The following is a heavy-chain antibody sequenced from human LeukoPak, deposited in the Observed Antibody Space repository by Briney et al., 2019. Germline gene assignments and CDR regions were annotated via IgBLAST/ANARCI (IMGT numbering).Heavy chain of an antibody. CDR1: GGTFSSYA. Sequence: SVKVSCKASGGTFSSYAISWVRQAPGQGLEWMGGIVPIFGTANYAQKFQGRVTITADESTSTAYMELSSLRSEDTAVYYCAREGEYYGSGALSNWFDPWGQGTLVTVSS. V-gene: IGHV1-69*13. J-gene: IGHJ5*02. CDR2: IVPIFGTA. D-gene: IGHD3-10*01. CDR3: AREGEYYGSGALSNWFDP.